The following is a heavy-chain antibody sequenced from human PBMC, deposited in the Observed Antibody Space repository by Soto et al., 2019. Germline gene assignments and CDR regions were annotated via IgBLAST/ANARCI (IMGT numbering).Heavy chain of an antibody. Sequence: QVQLVQSGAEVKKPGSSVKVSCKASGGTFSSYAISWVRQAPGQGLEWMGGIIPIFGTANYAQKFQGRVTITADESTSTDYMELSSLRSEDTAVYYCARVYDSSGYYFFPYWGQGTLVTVSS. V-gene: IGHV1-69*01. CDR2: IIPIFGTA. CDR1: GGTFSSYA. D-gene: IGHD3-22*01. J-gene: IGHJ4*02. CDR3: ARVYDSSGYYFFPY.